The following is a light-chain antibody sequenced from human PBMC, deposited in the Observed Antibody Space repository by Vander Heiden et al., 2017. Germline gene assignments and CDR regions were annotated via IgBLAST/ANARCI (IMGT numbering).Light chain of an antibody. CDR1: SSDVGGSNY. CDR3: CSYAGSLVV. Sequence: QSALPQPRSVSGSPGQSVTISCTGTSSDVGGSNYVSWYQQHPGKAPKLMIYDVSKRPAGVPDRFSGSKSGNTASLTISGLQAEDEADYYCCSYAGSLVVFGGGTKLTVL. CDR2: DVS. J-gene: IGLJ2*01. V-gene: IGLV2-11*01.